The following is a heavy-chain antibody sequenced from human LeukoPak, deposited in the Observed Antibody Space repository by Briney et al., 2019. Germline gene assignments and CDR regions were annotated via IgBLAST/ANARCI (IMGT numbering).Heavy chain of an antibody. CDR1: GFTFDDYA. V-gene: IGHV3-9*01. J-gene: IGHJ1*01. CDR2: ISWNSGSI. D-gene: IGHD3-10*01. Sequence: GGSLRLSCAASGFTFDDYAMHWVRQAPGKGLEWVSGISWNSGSIGYADSVKGRFTISRDNAKNSLYLQMNSLRAEDTALYYCAKDTTYYYGSGSYFQHWGQGTLVTVSS. CDR3: AKDTTYYYGSGSYFQH.